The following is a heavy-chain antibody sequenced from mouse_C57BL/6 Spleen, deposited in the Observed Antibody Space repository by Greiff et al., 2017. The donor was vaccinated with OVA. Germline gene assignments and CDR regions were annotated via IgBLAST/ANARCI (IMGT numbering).Heavy chain of an antibody. CDR2: IDPETGGT. V-gene: IGHV1-15*01. CDR1: GYTFTDYE. Sequence: QVQLQQSGAELVRPGASVTLSCKASGYTFTDYEMHWVKQTPVHGLEWIGAIDPETGGTAYNQKFKGKAILTADKSSSTAYMELRSLTSEDSAVYYCTRVYYDYGFDYWGQGTTLTVSA. D-gene: IGHD2-4*01. J-gene: IGHJ2*01. CDR3: TRVYYDYGFDY.